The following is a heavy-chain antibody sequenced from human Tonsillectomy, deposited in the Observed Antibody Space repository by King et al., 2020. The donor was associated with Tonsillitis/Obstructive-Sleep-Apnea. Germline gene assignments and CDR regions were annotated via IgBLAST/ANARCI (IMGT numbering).Heavy chain of an antibody. CDR2: INPNSGGT. CDR1: GYTFIGYY. Sequence: VQLVQSGAEVKKPGASVKVSCKASGYTFIGYYMHWVRQAPGQGLEWMGWINPNSGGTNYAQKFQGRVTMTRDTSISTVYMELNRLRFADTAVYYCAREKVVVVATNYWFDPWGQGTVVTVSS. D-gene: IGHD2-15*01. V-gene: IGHV1-2*02. J-gene: IGHJ5*02. CDR3: AREKVVVVATNYWFDP.